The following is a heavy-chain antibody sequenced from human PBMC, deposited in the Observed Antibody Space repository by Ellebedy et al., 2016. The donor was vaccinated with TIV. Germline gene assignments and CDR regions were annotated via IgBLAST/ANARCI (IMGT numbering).Heavy chain of an antibody. CDR3: ASGRKTYGMDV. CDR1: GYTFTDQF. CDR2: INPNSGGT. V-gene: IGHV1-2*02. J-gene: IGHJ6*02. Sequence: AASVKVSCKASGYTFTDQFMHWVRQAPGQGLEWMGWINPNSGGTNFAQKFQGRVTMTRDTSISTAYMELRRVRSDDPSVYYCASGRKTYGMDVWGQGTTVTVTS.